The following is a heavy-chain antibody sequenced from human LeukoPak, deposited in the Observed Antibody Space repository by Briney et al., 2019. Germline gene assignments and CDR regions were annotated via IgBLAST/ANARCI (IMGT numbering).Heavy chain of an antibody. CDR2: INPNSGGT. D-gene: IGHD1-7*01. CDR1: GYTLTAYY. J-gene: IGHJ4*02. Sequence: ASVKVSCKASGYTLTAYYTHWVRQAPGQGLEWMGWINPNSGGTNYAQKFQGRVTMTRDTSISTAYMELSRLRSDDTAVYYCARVKAGTHRTFDYWGQGTLVTVSS. CDR3: ARVKAGTHRTFDY. V-gene: IGHV1-2*02.